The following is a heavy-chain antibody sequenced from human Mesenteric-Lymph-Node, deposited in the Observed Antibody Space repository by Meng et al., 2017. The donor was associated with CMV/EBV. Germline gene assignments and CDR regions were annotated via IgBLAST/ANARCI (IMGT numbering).Heavy chain of an antibody. CDR1: GGTFSNYA. V-gene: IGHV1-69*10. CDR3: ASRYCTTASCFDYYYGVDV. D-gene: IGHD2-8*01. Sequence: SVKVSCKASGGTFSNYAISWVRQAPGQGLEWMGAIIPIVLIPTYPRKFQGRVTITADKSTSTAYMELSSLRSEDTAVYYCASRYCTTASCFDYYYGVDVWGQGTTVTVSS. J-gene: IGHJ6*02. CDR2: IIPIVLIP.